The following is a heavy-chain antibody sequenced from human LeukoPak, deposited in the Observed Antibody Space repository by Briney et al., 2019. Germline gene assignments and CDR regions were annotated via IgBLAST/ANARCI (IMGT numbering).Heavy chain of an antibody. CDR1: GYTFTSYY. V-gene: IGHV1-46*03. J-gene: IGHJ5*02. CDR2: INPSGGST. CDR3: AAVTQDNWFDP. D-gene: IGHD4-17*01. Sequence: GRSLRLSCAASGYTFTSYYMHWVRQAPGQGLEWMGIINPSGGSTSYAQKFQGRVTMTRDMSTSTVYMELSSLRSEDTAVYYCAAVTQDNWFDPWGQGTLVTVSS.